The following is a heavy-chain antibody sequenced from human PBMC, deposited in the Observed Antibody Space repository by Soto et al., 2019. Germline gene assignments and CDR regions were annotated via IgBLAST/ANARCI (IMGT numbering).Heavy chain of an antibody. D-gene: IGHD2-2*02. J-gene: IGHJ6*02. CDR3: ARKDYCSSTSCYIYGMGV. V-gene: IGHV3-21*01. CDR2: ISSSSSYI. Sequence: GGSLRLSCAASGFTFSSYSMNWVRQAPGKGLEWASSISSSSSYIYYADSVKGRFTISRDNAKNSLYLQMNSLRAEDTAVYYCARKDYCSSTSCYIYGMGVWGQGTTVTVSS. CDR1: GFTFSSYS.